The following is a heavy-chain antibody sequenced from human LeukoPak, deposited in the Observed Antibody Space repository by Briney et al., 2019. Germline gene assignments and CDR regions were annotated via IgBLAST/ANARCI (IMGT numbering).Heavy chain of an antibody. CDR2: ISSSSSYI. V-gene: IGHV3-21*01. Sequence: PGGSLRLSCAASGFTFSSYSMNWVRQAPGKGLEWVSSISSSSSYIYYADSVKGRFTISRDNAKNSLYLQMNSLRVEDTAVYYCARDQDRAFDIWGQGTMVTISS. J-gene: IGHJ3*02. CDR3: ARDQDRAFDI. CDR1: GFTFSSYS.